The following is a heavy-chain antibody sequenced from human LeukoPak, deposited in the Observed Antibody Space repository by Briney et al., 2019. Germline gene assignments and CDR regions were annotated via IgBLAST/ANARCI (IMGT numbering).Heavy chain of an antibody. V-gene: IGHV1-46*01. CDR1: GYSFTSNY. J-gene: IGHJ4*02. Sequence: ASVKVSCKASGYSFTSNYIHWVRQAPGQGLEWMGMIYPRDGSTTYAQKFQGRVTVTRDTSTSTVHMELSGLRSEDTAVYYCARDQEAFDYWGQGTLVTVSS. CDR2: IYPRDGST. CDR3: ARDQEAFDY.